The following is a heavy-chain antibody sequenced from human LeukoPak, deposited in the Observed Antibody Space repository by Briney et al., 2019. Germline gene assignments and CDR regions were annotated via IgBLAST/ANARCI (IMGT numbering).Heavy chain of an antibody. CDR2: IKQDGSEK. CDR1: GFTFSSYW. CDR3: ARTIVVVTAILPPYFDY. V-gene: IGHV3-7*01. D-gene: IGHD2-21*02. J-gene: IGHJ4*02. Sequence: PGGSLRLSCAASGFTFSSYWMSWVRQAPGKGLEWVANIKQDGSEKYYVDSVKGRFTISRDNAKNSLYLQMNSLRAEDTAVYYCARTIVVVTAILPPYFDYWGQGTLVTVSS.